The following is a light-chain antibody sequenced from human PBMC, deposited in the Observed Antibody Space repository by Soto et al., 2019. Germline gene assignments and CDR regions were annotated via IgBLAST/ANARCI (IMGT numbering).Light chain of an antibody. Sequence: DIVLTQSPGTPCLSPGEGANLSGRASHRVPRSYFASYQQTPGHAPKLLIFGASSRATGIPVRFSGSGSGTDFTLTISRLEPEDFAVYYCQQYGNSPWTFGQGTKVDSK. CDR2: GAS. J-gene: IGKJ1*01. CDR1: HRVPRSY. V-gene: IGKV3-20*01. CDR3: QQYGNSPWT.